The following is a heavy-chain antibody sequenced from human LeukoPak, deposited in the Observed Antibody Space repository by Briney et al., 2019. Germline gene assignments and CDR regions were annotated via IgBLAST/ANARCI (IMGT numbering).Heavy chain of an antibody. D-gene: IGHD5-18*01. CDR2: INHSGST. CDR3: ARGGYSYGYGYYYYYYMDV. Sequence: SETLSLTCAVSGGSFSGYYWSWVRQPPGKGLEWIGEINHSGSTNYNPSLKSRVTISVDTSKNQFSLKLSSVTAADTAVYYCARGGYSYGYGYYYYYYMDVWGKGTTVTVSS. V-gene: IGHV4-34*01. CDR1: GGSFSGYY. J-gene: IGHJ6*03.